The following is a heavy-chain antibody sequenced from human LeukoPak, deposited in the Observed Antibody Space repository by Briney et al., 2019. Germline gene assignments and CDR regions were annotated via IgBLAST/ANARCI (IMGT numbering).Heavy chain of an antibody. D-gene: IGHD1-1*01. CDR3: ARYTDHYYFDY. CDR2: IYPGDSDT. CDR1: GYSFTSPW. Sequence: GESLKISCKGSGYSFTSPWIGWVRQMPGKGLEWMGIIYPGDSDTRYRPSFQGQVTISADKSISTAYLQWSSLNTSDTAMYYCARYTDHYYFDYWGQGTLVTVSS. J-gene: IGHJ4*02. V-gene: IGHV5-51*01.